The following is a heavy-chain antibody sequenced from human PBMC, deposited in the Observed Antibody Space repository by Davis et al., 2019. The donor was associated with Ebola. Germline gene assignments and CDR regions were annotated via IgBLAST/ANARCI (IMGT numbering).Heavy chain of an antibody. D-gene: IGHD2-2*02. CDR2: IYYSGST. CDR3: ARDRYRRVDY. CDR1: GGSISSYY. Sequence: SETLSLACTVSGGSISSYYWSWIRQPPGKGLEWIGYIYYSGSTSYNPSLKSRVTISVDTSKNQFSLKLSSVTAADTAVYYCARDRYRRVDYWGQGPLVTVSS. V-gene: IGHV4-59*12. J-gene: IGHJ4*02.